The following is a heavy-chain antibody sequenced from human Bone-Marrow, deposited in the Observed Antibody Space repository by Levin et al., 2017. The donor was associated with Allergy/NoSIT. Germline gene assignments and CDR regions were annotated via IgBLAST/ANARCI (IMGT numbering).Heavy chain of an antibody. CDR3: ARDIGQPDSYDYYFYGMDV. D-gene: IGHD1-26*01. V-gene: IGHV3-15*07. CDR2: FKGKTDGGTT. Sequence: GGSLRLSCAVSGFTLNNAWINWVRQAPGKGLEWVGRFKGKTDGGTTDYAAPVKGRFTISRDNSQNTLWLQMNSLRAEDTAIYYCARDIGQPDSYDYYFYGMDVWGQGTTVTVSS. CDR1: GFTLNNAW. J-gene: IGHJ6*02.